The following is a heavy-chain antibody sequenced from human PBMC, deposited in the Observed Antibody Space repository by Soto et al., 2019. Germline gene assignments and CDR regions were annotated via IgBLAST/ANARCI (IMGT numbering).Heavy chain of an antibody. J-gene: IGHJ6*03. CDR3: ARVVNDFWSGYSTYYYYYYMDV. CDR1: GGSISSYY. Sequence: SETLSLTCTVSGGSISSYYWSWIRQPPGKGLKWIGYIYYSGSTNYNPSNKSRVTISVDTSKNQFSLKLSSVTAADTAVYYCARVVNDFWSGYSTYYYYYYMDVWGKGTTVT. D-gene: IGHD3-3*01. V-gene: IGHV4-59*01. CDR2: IYYSGST.